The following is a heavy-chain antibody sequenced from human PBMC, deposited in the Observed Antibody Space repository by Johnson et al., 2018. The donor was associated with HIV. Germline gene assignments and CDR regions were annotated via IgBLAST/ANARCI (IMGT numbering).Heavy chain of an antibody. V-gene: IGHV3-30*02. CDR3: AKGPLYYYDSSGSAFDI. D-gene: IGHD3-22*01. CDR1: GFTFSSYC. J-gene: IGHJ3*02. Sequence: QVQLVESGGGVVQPGGSLRLSCAASGFTFSSYCMHWVRQAPGKGLEWVAFIRYDGSNKYYTDSVKGRFPISRDNSKNTLYLQMNSLRAEDTAVYYCAKGPLYYYDSSGSAFDIWGQGTMVTVSS. CDR2: IRYDGSNK.